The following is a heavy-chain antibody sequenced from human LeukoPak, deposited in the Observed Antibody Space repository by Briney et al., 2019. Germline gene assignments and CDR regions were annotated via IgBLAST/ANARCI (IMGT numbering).Heavy chain of an antibody. D-gene: IGHD1-26*01. V-gene: IGHV4-30-4*08. CDR2: IYYSGST. CDR3: ARDQKWELGPGVDP. CDR1: GGSISSGDYY. Sequence: SETLTLTCTVSGGSISSGDYYWSWIRQPPGKGLEWIGYIYYSGSTYYTPSLKIRVTISVDTSKNQFSLKLSSVTAADTAVYYRARDQKWELGPGVDPWGQGTLVTVSS. J-gene: IGHJ5*02.